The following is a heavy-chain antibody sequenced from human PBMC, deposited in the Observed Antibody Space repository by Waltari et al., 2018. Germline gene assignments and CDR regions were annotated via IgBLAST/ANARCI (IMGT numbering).Heavy chain of an antibody. CDR2: ISGGGGA. D-gene: IGHD3-3*01. J-gene: IGHJ5*02. V-gene: IGHV3-23*04. Sequence: EVQLVESGGDLVQPGGSLRLSCAASGFTFSSYTIYWVRQASGKGLEWVSAISGGGGAYYADSVKGRFTISRDNSRNTVFLQMNTLRVEDTAVYYCANLLSWGQGTTVAVSS. CDR3: ANLLS. CDR1: GFTFSSYT.